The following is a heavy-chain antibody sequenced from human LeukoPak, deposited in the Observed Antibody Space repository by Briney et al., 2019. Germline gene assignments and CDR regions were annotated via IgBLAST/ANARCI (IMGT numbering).Heavy chain of an antibody. CDR2: IYHSGST. CDR3: ASLRERSYYARGFDY. Sequence: PSETLSLTCTVSGYSISSGYYWGWIRQPPGKGLEWIGSIYHSGSTYYNPSLKSRVTISVDTSKNQFSLKLSSVTAADTAVYYCASLRERSYYARGFDYWGQGTLVTVSS. CDR1: GYSISSGYY. J-gene: IGHJ4*02. V-gene: IGHV4-38-2*02. D-gene: IGHD1-26*01.